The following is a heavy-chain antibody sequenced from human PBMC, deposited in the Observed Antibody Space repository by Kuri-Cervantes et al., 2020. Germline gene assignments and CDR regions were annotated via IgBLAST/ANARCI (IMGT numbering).Heavy chain of an antibody. J-gene: IGHJ6*02. V-gene: IGHV3-74*01. Sequence: GESLKISCAASGFTFSDYYMSWIRQAPGKGLVWVSRINSDGSSTSYADSVKGRFTISRDNAKNTLYLQMNSLRAEDTAVYYCARDRGGRGSSPYDYVWGSYRNYGMDVWGQGTTVTVSS. CDR1: GFTFSDYY. D-gene: IGHD3-16*02. CDR2: INSDGSST. CDR3: ARDRGGRGSSPYDYVWGSYRNYGMDV.